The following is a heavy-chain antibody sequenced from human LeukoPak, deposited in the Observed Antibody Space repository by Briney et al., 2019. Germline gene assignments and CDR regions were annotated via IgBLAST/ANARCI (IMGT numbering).Heavy chain of an antibody. CDR1: GGTFSSYA. CDR3: ARVYYYGSGSYYNFDY. D-gene: IGHD3-10*01. CDR2: ISAYNGNT. Sequence: ASVKVSCKASGGTFSSYAISWVRQAPGQGLEWMGWISAYNGNTKYVQNVQGRVTMTTDTSTRIAYMELRSLRSDDTAVYYCARVYYYGSGSYYNFDYWGQGTLVTVSS. J-gene: IGHJ4*02. V-gene: IGHV1-18*01.